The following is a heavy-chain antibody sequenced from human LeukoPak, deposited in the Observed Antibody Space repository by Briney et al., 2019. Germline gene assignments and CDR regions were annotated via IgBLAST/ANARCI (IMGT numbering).Heavy chain of an antibody. CDR3: ARDGGSCPFDY. V-gene: IGHV1-46*01. Sequence: ASVNVSCKASGYTFTSYYMHWLRQAPGQGLDWIGIINPSGGSTSYAQKFQGRVTMTRDMSTSTVYMELSSLRCEDTAVYYCARDGGSCPFDYWGQGTLVTVSS. CDR1: GYTFTSYY. J-gene: IGHJ4*02. CDR2: INPSGGST. D-gene: IGHD2-15*01.